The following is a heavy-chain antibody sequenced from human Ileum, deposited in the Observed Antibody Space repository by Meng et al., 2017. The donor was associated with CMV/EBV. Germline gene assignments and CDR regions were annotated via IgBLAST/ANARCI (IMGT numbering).Heavy chain of an antibody. CDR1: GGSVNNYY. D-gene: IGHD1-26*01. V-gene: IGHV4-4*07. J-gene: IGHJ4*02. Sequence: QVKLQESGPGLVKPSETLSLTRTVSGGSVNNYYWSWIRQSAGKGLEWIGRFYSSDTYNYHPSLDSRVTMSLDTSKNQFSLNLRSVTAADTATYYCARGPGASTREGFDYWGLGTLVTVSS. CDR2: FYSSDTY. CDR3: ARGPGASTREGFDY.